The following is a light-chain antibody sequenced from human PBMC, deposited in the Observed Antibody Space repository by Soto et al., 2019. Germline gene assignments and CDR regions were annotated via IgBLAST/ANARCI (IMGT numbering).Light chain of an antibody. CDR2: TGS. J-gene: IGKJ4*01. V-gene: IGKV1-12*01. CDR1: QGISNW. Sequence: DIQMTQSPSSVSASVGDRVSITCRASQGISNWLAWYQQKPGRAPKLLIYTGSSLQSGVPSRFSGTGSGTDFTLTISSLQPEDVATYYCQQANSFPLTFDRGTKVEIK. CDR3: QQANSFPLT.